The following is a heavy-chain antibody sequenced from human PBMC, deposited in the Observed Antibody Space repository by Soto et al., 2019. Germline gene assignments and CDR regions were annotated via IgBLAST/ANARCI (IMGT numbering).Heavy chain of an antibody. J-gene: IGHJ6*02. CDR3: AREIGSTSCYGGCYGMDV. D-gene: IGHD2-2*01. CDR2: ISHSGST. CDR1: GGSFSGYY. V-gene: IGHV4-34*01. Sequence: PSETLSLTCAVYGGSFSGYYWSWIRQPPGKGLEWIGEISHSGSTNYNPSLKSRVTISVDTSKNQFSLKLSSVTAADTAVYYCAREIGSTSCYGGCYGMDVWGQGTTVTVSS.